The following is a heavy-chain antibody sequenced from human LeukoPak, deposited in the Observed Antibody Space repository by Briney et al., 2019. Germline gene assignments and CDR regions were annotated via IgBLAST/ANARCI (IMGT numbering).Heavy chain of an antibody. Sequence: PGGSLRLSCAASGFTLSSYSMNWVRQAPGKGLEWVSSISSSSSYIYYADSVKGRFTISRDNAKNSLYLQMNSLRAEDTAMYYCARVPGDYGGAFDIWGQGTMVTVSS. CDR3: ARVPGDYGGAFDI. J-gene: IGHJ3*02. V-gene: IGHV3-21*04. D-gene: IGHD4-17*01. CDR2: ISSSSSYI. CDR1: GFTLSSYS.